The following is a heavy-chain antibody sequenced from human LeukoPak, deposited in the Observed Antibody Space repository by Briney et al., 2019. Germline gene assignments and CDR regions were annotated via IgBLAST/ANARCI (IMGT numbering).Heavy chain of an antibody. J-gene: IGHJ4*02. Sequence: PSETLSLTCTVSGGSISSYYWSWIRQPAGKGLEWIGRIYTSGSTNYNPSLKSRVTMSVDTSKNQFSLKLSSVTAADTAVYYCASSQNYDFWSGYEYYFDYWGQGTLVTVSS. CDR3: ASSQNYDFWSGYEYYFDY. CDR1: GGSISSYY. D-gene: IGHD3-3*01. CDR2: IYTSGST. V-gene: IGHV4-4*07.